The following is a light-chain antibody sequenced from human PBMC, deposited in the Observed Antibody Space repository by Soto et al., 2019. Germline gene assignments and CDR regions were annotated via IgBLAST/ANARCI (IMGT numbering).Light chain of an antibody. CDR1: QSISIY. CDR2: SAS. V-gene: IGKV1-39*01. Sequence: DIQMTQSPSSLSASVGDRVTITCRASQSISIYLNWYQQKPGKAPKLLIYSASSLQSGVPSRFSGSGSGTDFTLTISSLQPEDVATYYCQQSYSTPPITFGQATRLEIK. J-gene: IGKJ5*01. CDR3: QQSYSTPPIT.